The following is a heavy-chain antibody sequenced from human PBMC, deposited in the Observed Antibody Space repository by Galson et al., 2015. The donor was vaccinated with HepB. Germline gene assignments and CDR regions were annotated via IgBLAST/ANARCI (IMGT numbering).Heavy chain of an antibody. V-gene: IGHV3-30*18. D-gene: IGHD1-26*01. CDR3: AKEQGEWEPLPFDY. Sequence: SLRLSCAASGFTFSSYGMHWVRQAPGKGLEWVAVISYDGSNKYYADSVKGRFTISRDNSKNTLYLQMNSLRAEDTAVYYCAKEQGEWEPLPFDYWGQGTLVTVSS. J-gene: IGHJ4*02. CDR2: ISYDGSNK. CDR1: GFTFSSYG.